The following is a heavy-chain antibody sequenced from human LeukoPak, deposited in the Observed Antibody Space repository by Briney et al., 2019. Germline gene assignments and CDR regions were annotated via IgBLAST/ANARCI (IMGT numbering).Heavy chain of an antibody. CDR2: IYRSGST. CDR3: ARAVTTPEGYYFDY. D-gene: IGHD4-23*01. CDR1: GGSISSSNW. J-gene: IGHJ4*02. Sequence: SETLSLTCAVSGGSISSSNWWSWVRQPPGKGLEWIGEIYRSGSTNYNPSLKSRVTISVDKSKNQFSLKLSSVTAADTAVYYCARAVTTPEGYYFDYWGQGTLVTVSS. V-gene: IGHV4-4*02.